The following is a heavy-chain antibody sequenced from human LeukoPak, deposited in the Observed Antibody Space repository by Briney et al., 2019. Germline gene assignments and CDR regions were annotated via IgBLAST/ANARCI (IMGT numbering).Heavy chain of an antibody. Sequence: ASVKVSCKASGFTFTSYDINWVRQASGQGLGWMGWMNPNNGNTGYAQKFQGRVTMTRDTSISTAYMELRSLRSDDTAVYYCVRDGEGVAISVNYWFDPWGQGTLVTVSS. CDR3: VRDGEGVAISVNYWFDP. D-gene: IGHD3-10*01. CDR1: GFTFTSYD. CDR2: MNPNNGNT. J-gene: IGHJ5*02. V-gene: IGHV1-8*01.